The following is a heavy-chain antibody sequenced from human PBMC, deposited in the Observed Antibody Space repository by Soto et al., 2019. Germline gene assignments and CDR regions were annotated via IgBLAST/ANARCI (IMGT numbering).Heavy chain of an antibody. Sequence: PSETLSLTCAVSGGSISSGGYSWSWIRQPPGKGLEWIGYIYHSGSTYYNPSLKSRVTISVDRSKNQFSLKLSSVTAADTAVYYCDRTYDYGDYLNWFDPWGQGTLVTVSS. V-gene: IGHV4-30-2*01. D-gene: IGHD4-17*01. CDR2: IYHSGST. CDR1: GGSISSGGYS. CDR3: DRTYDYGDYLNWFDP. J-gene: IGHJ5*02.